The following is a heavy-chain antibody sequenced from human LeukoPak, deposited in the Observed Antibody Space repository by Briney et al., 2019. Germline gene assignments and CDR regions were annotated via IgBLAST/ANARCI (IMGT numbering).Heavy chain of an antibody. V-gene: IGHV3-30*02. D-gene: IGHD3-22*01. CDR3: AKDLSDSSGQDY. CDR1: GFTFSSYG. Sequence: PGGSLRLSCAASGFTFSSYGMHWVRQAPGKGLEWVAFIRYDGSNKYYADSVKGRFTISRDNSKSTLYLQMNSLRAEDTAVYYCAKDLSDSSGQDYWGQGTLVTVSS. CDR2: IRYDGSNK. J-gene: IGHJ4*02.